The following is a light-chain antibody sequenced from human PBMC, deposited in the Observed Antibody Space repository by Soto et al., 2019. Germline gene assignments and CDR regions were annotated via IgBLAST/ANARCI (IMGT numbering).Light chain of an antibody. CDR2: KAY. CDR3: QQYNSYSWT. V-gene: IGKV1-5*03. Sequence: DIQMTQSPSTLSASVGDRVTITCRASQSISSWLAWYQQKPGKAPKLLIYKAYSLESGVPSRFSGSGSGTEFTLTIISLQPDDFATYYCQQYNSYSWTFGQGTKVYIK. J-gene: IGKJ1*01. CDR1: QSISSW.